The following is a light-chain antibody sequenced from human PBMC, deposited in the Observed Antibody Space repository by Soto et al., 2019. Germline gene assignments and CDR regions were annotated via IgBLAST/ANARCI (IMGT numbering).Light chain of an antibody. J-gene: IGLJ3*02. CDR1: SGSVSTSYY. Sequence: QAVVTQEPSFSVSPGGTVTLTCGLSSGSVSTSYYPSWYQQTPGQAPRTLIYSTNTRSSGVPDRFSGSILGNKAALTITGAQADDESDYYCVLYMGSGIWVFGRGTKLTDL. CDR2: STN. V-gene: IGLV8-61*01. CDR3: VLYMGSGIWV.